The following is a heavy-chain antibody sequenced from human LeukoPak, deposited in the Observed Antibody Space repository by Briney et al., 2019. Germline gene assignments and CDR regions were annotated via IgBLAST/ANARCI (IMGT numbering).Heavy chain of an antibody. CDR1: GDTFTDS. J-gene: IGHJ4*02. CDR2: GNPNSGGT. CDR3: AGRPDTSMVAIFDY. V-gene: IGHV1-2*02. Sequence: ASVKVSCKASGDTFTDSWVRQAPGQGLAWMGWGNPNSGGTNSAQKFQGRVTMTRDTSISTAYMELSRLSSDDTAVYFCAGRPDTSMVAIFDYWGQGTLVTISS. D-gene: IGHD5-18*01.